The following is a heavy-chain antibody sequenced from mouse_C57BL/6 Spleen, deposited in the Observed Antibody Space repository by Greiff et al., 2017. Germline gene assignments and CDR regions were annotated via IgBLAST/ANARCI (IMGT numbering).Heavy chain of an antibody. D-gene: IGHD2-5*01. CDR3: VVSNYERAWFAY. Sequence: QVQLQQSGPGLVQPSQSLSITCTVSGFSLTSYGVHWVRQSPGKGLEWLGVIWSGGSTDYNAAFISRLSISKDNSKSQVFFKMNSLQADDTAIYYCVVSNYERAWFAYWGQGTLVTVSA. CDR2: IWSGGST. CDR1: GFSLTSYG. J-gene: IGHJ3*01. V-gene: IGHV2-2*01.